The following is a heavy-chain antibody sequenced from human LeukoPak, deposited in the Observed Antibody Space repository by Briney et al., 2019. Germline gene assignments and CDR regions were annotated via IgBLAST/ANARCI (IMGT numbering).Heavy chain of an antibody. CDR2: ISSNGGST. J-gene: IGHJ4*02. D-gene: IGHD6-13*01. CDR1: GFTFSSYA. V-gene: IGHV3-64*04. CDR3: AKDQWFRAAGYFDY. Sequence: GGSLRLSCSASGFTFSSYAMHWVRQAPGKGLEYVSAISSNGGSTYYADSVKGRFTISRDNSKNTLYLQMNSLRAEDTAVYYCAKDQWFRAAGYFDYWGQGTLVTVSS.